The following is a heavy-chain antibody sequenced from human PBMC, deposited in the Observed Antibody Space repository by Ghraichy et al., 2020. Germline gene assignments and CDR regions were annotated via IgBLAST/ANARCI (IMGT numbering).Heavy chain of an antibody. J-gene: IGHJ4*02. CDR3: AKDPSYYYYDTNFDS. CDR2: IRGNGGDT. CDR1: GLTFSSSG. D-gene: IGHD3-22*01. Sequence: GGSLRLSCPASGLTFSSSGMHWVRPAPGKGLEWVSSIRGNGGDTHYADSVKGRFAISRDNSKNTLYLHMNGLRAEDTAVYFCAKDPSYYYYDTNFDSWGQGTLVTVSS. V-gene: IGHV3-23*01.